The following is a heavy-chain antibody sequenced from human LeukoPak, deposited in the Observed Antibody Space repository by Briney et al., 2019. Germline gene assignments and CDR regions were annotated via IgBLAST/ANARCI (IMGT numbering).Heavy chain of an antibody. CDR1: GFTVSSNS. J-gene: IGHJ4*02. D-gene: IGHD6-19*01. V-gene: IGHV3-7*01. Sequence: GGSLRLSCTVSGFTVSSNSMSWVRQAPGKGLEWVANIKQDGTEKYYMDSVKGRFTISRDNAKNSLYLQMNSLRPEDTAVYYCATIEAVRFHYWGQGTLVTVSS. CDR2: IKQDGTEK. CDR3: ATIEAVRFHY.